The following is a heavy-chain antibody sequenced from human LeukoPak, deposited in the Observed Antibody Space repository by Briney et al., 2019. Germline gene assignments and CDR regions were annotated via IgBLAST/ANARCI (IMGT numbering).Heavy chain of an antibody. CDR3: ARGVVGVIEVRVYYVDY. V-gene: IGHV4-34*01. CDR2: INHSGIT. Sequence: SETLSLTCTVSGGSISGYYWSWIRQPPGKGLEWIGEINHSGITNYNPSLKSRVTMSLDTSKSQFSLKLSSVTAADTALYHCARGVVGVIEVRVYYVDYWGQGTLVTVSS. CDR1: GGSISGYY. J-gene: IGHJ4*02. D-gene: IGHD3-3*01.